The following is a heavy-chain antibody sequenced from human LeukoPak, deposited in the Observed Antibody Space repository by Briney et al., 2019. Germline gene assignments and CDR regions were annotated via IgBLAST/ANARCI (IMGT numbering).Heavy chain of an antibody. D-gene: IGHD3-10*01. J-gene: IGHJ4*02. CDR3: VGEFGTFDY. CDR1: GGSISSGSYY. CDR2: IYTSGST. V-gene: IGHV4-61*02. Sequence: PSQTLPLTCTVSGGSISSGSYYWSWIRQPAGKGLEWIGRIYTSGSTNYNPSLKSRVTISVDTSKNQFSLKLSSVTAADTAVYYCVGEFGTFDYWGQGTLVTVSS.